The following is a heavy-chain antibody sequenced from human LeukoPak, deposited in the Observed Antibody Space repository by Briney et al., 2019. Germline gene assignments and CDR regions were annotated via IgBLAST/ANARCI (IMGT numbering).Heavy chain of an antibody. Sequence: GASVKVSCKASGYTFTGYYMHWVRQAPGQGLEWMGRINPNSGGTNYAQKFQGRVTMTRDTSISTAYMELSRLRSDDTAVYFCARVGIRDGYNYYGYWGQGTLVTVSS. D-gene: IGHD5-24*01. V-gene: IGHV1-2*06. CDR2: INPNSGGT. J-gene: IGHJ4*02. CDR1: GYTFTGYY. CDR3: ARVGIRDGYNYYGY.